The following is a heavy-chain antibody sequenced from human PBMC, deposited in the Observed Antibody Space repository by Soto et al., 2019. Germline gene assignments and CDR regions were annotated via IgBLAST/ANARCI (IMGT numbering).Heavy chain of an antibody. Sequence: EVQLVESGGGLVQPGGSLRLSCAASGFTFSSYWMSWVRQAPGKGLEWVANIKQDGSEKYYVDSVKGRFTISRDNAKNSLYLQMNSLRAEDTAVYYCARDRQPHEWWLLRTRVSMPYFDYWGQGTLVTVSS. J-gene: IGHJ4*02. CDR3: ARDRQPHEWWLLRTRVSMPYFDY. D-gene: IGHD2-15*01. V-gene: IGHV3-7*01. CDR2: IKQDGSEK. CDR1: GFTFSSYW.